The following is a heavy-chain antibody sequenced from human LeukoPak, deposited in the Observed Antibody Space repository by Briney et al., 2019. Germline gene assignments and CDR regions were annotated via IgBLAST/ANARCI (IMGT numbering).Heavy chain of an antibody. Sequence: SETLSLTCTVSGGSISSSSYYWGWIRQPPGKGLEWIGSIYYSGSTYYNPSLKSRVTISVDTSKNQFSLKLSSVTAADTAVYYCVTGTTYYDWYFDLWGRGTLVTVSS. V-gene: IGHV4-39*01. CDR1: GGSISSSSYY. CDR2: IYYSGST. J-gene: IGHJ2*01. D-gene: IGHD1-7*01. CDR3: VTGTTYYDWYFDL.